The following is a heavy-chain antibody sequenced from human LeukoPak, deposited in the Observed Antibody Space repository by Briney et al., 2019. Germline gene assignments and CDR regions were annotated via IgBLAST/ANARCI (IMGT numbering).Heavy chain of an antibody. D-gene: IGHD6-13*01. V-gene: IGHV3-23*01. CDR3: AKDDGLAAAGTSFDY. J-gene: IGHJ4*02. CDR2: ISGSGAYT. CDR1: GFTSSNYA. Sequence: PGGSLRLSCAASGFTSSNYAMSWVRQAPGKGLEWVSAISGSGAYTYYADSVKGRLTISRDNSKNTLYLQMNSLRAEDTAVYYCAKDDGLAAAGTSFDYWGQGTLVTVSS.